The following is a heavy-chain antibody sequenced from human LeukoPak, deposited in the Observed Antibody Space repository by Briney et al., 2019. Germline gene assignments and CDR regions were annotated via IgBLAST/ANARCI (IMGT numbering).Heavy chain of an antibody. V-gene: IGHV4-59*01. CDR1: GGSISSYY. CDR3: AKGYCSGGSCGADY. J-gene: IGHJ4*02. D-gene: IGHD2-15*01. Sequence: SETLSLTCTVSGGSISSYYWSWIRQPPGKGLEWIGYIYYSGSTNYNPSLKSRVTISVDTSKNQFSLKLSSVTAADTAVYYCAKGYCSGGSCGADYWGQGTLATVSS. CDR2: IYYSGST.